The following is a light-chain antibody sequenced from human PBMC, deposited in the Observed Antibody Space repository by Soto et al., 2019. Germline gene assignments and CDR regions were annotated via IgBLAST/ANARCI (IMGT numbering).Light chain of an antibody. J-gene: IGLJ3*02. CDR2: RNN. CDR3: AAWDDSLSGRGV. Sequence: QSVLTQPSSASGTPGQRVTLSCSGSSSNIGSNYVYWYQQLPGTAPKLLIYRNNQRPSGVPDRFSGSKSGTSASLAISGLRSEDVADYYCAAWDDSLSGRGVFGGGTKVTVL. CDR1: SSNIGSNY. V-gene: IGLV1-47*01.